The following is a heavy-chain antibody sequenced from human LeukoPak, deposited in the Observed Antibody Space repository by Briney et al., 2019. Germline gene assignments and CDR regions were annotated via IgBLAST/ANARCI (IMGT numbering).Heavy chain of an antibody. CDR3: ARDSGSYLGGDWFDP. CDR2: IYYSGST. D-gene: IGHD1-26*01. CDR1: GGSISSYY. V-gene: IGHV4-59*01. Sequence: PSETLSLTCTVSGGSISSYYWSWIRQPPGKGLEWIGYIYYSGSTNYNPSLKSRVTISVDTSKNQFSLKLSSVTAADTAVYYCARDSGSYLGGDWFDPWGQGTLVTVSS. J-gene: IGHJ5*02.